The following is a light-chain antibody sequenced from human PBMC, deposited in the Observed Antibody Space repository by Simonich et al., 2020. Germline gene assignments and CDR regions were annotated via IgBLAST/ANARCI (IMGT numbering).Light chain of an antibody. Sequence: QSALTQPASVSGSPGQSITISCTGTSIDVGGYNYVSWYQHHPVKAPKLMIYDVSNVPSGVLNRFSGSKSGNTASLTISGLQAEDEADYYCSSYTSSSTVVFGGGTKLTVL. J-gene: IGLJ2*01. V-gene: IGLV2-14*03. CDR1: SIDVGGYNY. CDR2: DVS. CDR3: SSYTSSSTVV.